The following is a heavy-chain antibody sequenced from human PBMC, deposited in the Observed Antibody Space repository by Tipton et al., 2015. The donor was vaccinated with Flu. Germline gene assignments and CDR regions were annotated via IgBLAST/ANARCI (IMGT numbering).Heavy chain of an antibody. CDR3: ARTYGSGSRYAFDI. CDR2: IYYSGST. Sequence: TLSLTCTVSGGSISSSSYYWGWIRQPPGKGLEWIGSIYYSGSTYYNPSLKSRVTILVDTSKNQFSLKLSSVTAADTAVYYCARTYGSGSRYAFDIWGQGTMVTVSS. CDR1: GGSISSSSYY. V-gene: IGHV4-39*07. D-gene: IGHD3-10*01. J-gene: IGHJ3*02.